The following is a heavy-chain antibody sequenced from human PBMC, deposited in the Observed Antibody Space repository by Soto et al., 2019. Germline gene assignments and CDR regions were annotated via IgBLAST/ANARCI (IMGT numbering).Heavy chain of an antibody. CDR2: INSDGSST. V-gene: IGHV3-74*01. CDR3: ASGPLAAAGLYYYYYGMDV. D-gene: IGHD6-13*01. J-gene: IGHJ6*02. Sequence: GGSLRLSCAASGFTFSSYWMHWVRQAPGKGLVWVSRINSDGSSTSYADSVKGRFTISRDKAKNTLYLQMNSLRAEDTAVYYCASGPLAAAGLYYYYYGMDVWGQGTTVTVSS. CDR1: GFTFSSYW.